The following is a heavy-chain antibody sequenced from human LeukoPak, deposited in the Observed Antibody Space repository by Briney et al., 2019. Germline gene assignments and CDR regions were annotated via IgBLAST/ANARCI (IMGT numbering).Heavy chain of an antibody. J-gene: IGHJ4*02. V-gene: IGHV5-51*01. Sequence: GESLMISCKGSGYSFTSYWIGWVRQMPGKGLEWMGIIYPGDSDTRYSPSFQCQVTISGDKSISTAYLQWSSLKASDTAMYYCARQRYCSSTSCYGLGHFDYWGQGTLVTVSS. CDR1: GYSFTSYW. CDR2: IYPGDSDT. CDR3: ARQRYCSSTSCYGLGHFDY. D-gene: IGHD2-2*01.